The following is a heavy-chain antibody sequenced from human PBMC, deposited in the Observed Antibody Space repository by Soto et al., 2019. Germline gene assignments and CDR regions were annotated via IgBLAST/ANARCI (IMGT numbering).Heavy chain of an antibody. V-gene: IGHV3-15*07. D-gene: IGHD3-3*01. Sequence: EVQLVESGGGLVKPGGSLRLSCAASGFTFSNAWMNWVRQAPGKGLEWVGRIKSKTDGGTTDYAAPVKGRFTISRDDSKNTLYLQMNSLKTEDTAVYYCMITIFGVVEADYYYYGMDVWGQGTTVTVSS. J-gene: IGHJ6*02. CDR1: GFTFSNAW. CDR2: IKSKTDGGTT. CDR3: MITIFGVVEADYYYYGMDV.